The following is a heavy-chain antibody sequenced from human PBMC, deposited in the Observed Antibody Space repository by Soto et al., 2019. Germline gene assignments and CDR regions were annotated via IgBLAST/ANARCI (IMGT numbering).Heavy chain of an antibody. J-gene: IGHJ6*02. CDR1: GGTFSSYA. CDR2: IIPIFGTA. CDR3: AGGAVAHGLYYYCGMDF. D-gene: IGHD6-19*01. Sequence: QVQLVQSGAEVKKPGSSVKVSCKASGGTFSSYAISWVRQAPGQGLEWMGGIIPIFGTANYAQKFQGRVTITADKSTSTAYMELSRLRFEDTAVYYYAGGAVAHGLYYYCGMDFWGQGTTVTVSS. V-gene: IGHV1-69*06.